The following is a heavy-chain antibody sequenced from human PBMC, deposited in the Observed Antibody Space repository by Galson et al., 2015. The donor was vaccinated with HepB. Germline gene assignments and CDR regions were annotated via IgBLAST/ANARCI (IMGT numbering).Heavy chain of an antibody. J-gene: IGHJ3*02. Sequence: SLRLSCAASGFTFNSYGIHWVRRAPGKGLEWVAVIWYDGSNEYYADSVKGRFTISRDNSKSTLYLLMNSLRAEDTAVYYCAKVAVIGAWDGFDIWGKEPMLPVS. CDR1: GFTFNSYG. V-gene: IGHV3-33*06. D-gene: IGHD2-21*01. CDR3: AKVAVIGAWDGFDI. CDR2: IWYDGSNE.